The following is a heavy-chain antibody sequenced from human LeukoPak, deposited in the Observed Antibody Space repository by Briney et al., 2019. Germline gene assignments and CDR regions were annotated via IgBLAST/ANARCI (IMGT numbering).Heavy chain of an antibody. CDR2: ISYDGSNK. V-gene: IGHV3-30-3*01. J-gene: IGHJ4*02. Sequence: GGSLRLSCAASGFTFSSYAMHWVRQAPGKGLEWVAVISYDGSNKYYADSVKGRFTISRDNSKNTLYLQMNSLRAEDTAVYYCARAPKPAAMWGHFDYWGQGTLATVSS. CDR1: GFTFSSYA. D-gene: IGHD2-2*01. CDR3: ARAPKPAAMWGHFDY.